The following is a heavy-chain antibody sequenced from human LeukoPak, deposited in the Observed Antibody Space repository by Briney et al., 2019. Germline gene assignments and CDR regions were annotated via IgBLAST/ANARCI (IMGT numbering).Heavy chain of an antibody. J-gene: IGHJ4*02. CDR3: ARDHPGYSYGRDY. CDR2: ISSSSSYI. V-gene: IGHV3-21*01. CDR1: GFTFSSYS. Sequence: GGSLRLSCAASGFTFSSYSKNWVRQAPGKGLEWVSSISSSSSYIYYADSVKGRFTISRDNAKNSLYLQMNSLRAEDTAVYYCARDHPGYSYGRDYWGQGTLVTVSS. D-gene: IGHD5-18*01.